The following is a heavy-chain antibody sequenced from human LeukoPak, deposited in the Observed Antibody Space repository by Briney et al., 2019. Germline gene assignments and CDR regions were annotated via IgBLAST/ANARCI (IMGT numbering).Heavy chain of an antibody. CDR2: ISSSSSYI. J-gene: IGHJ4*02. CDR1: GFTFDDYA. D-gene: IGHD1-26*01. Sequence: GGSLRLSCAASGFTFDDYAMHWVRQAPGKGLEWVSSISSSSSYIYYADSVKGRFTISRDNAKNSLYLQMNSLRAEDTAVYYCARDWELLGFDYWGQGTLVTVSS. CDR3: ARDWELLGFDY. V-gene: IGHV3-21*01.